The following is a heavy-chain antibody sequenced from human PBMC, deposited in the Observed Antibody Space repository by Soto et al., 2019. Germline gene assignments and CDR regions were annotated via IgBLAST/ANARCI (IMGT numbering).Heavy chain of an antibody. CDR2: IIPVFRSA. CDR1: GGTFNKFA. V-gene: IGHV1-69*01. J-gene: IGHJ6*02. Sequence: VQLVQSGAEVKKTGSSVKVSCKASGGTFNKFAFSWVRQAPGQGFEWMGGIIPVFRSANYAQRFRGRITRTADDYTSTVYLHLNDLRSDATAVYYCARRYCASDNCPLFYYFVDLWGLGTTVTVSS. D-gene: IGHD2-21*02. CDR3: ARRYCASDNCPLFYYFVDL.